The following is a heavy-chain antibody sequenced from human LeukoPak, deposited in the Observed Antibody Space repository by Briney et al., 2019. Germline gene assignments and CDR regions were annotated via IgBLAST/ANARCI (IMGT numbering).Heavy chain of an antibody. V-gene: IGHV1-2*02. CDR2: IYPYSGDT. D-gene: IGHD6-6*01. CDR1: GYTFTGYY. Sequence: ASVKVCCKASGYTFTGYYIHWVRQAPGQGLELMGWIYPYSGDTNYAQNFQGRVTMTRDTSISTAYMELSSLKSDDTAVYYCARDRNSGSSLDIWGQGTMLTVSS. CDR3: ARDRNSGSSLDI. J-gene: IGHJ3*02.